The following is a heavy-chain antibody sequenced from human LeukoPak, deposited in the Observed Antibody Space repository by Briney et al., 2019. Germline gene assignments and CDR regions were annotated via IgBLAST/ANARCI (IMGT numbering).Heavy chain of an antibody. J-gene: IGHJ5*02. V-gene: IGHV1-18*01. CDR1: GYIFTNYG. Sequence: EASVKVSCKASGYIFTNYGMSWVRQAPGQGLDWMGWINTNNGNTKYAQNFRDTVTMTTDPSTNTAYMELSSLRSDDTAIYYSARVLMVRGVVTFDPWGQGTLVTVSS. CDR3: ARVLMVRGVVTFDP. CDR2: INTNNGNT. D-gene: IGHD3-10*01.